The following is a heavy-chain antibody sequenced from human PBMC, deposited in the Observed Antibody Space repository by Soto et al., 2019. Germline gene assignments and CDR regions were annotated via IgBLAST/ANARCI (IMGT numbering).Heavy chain of an antibody. CDR1: GFTFTRYS. V-gene: IGHV3-21*06. CDR2: ISSTTSYI. CDR3: ARESEDLTSNFDY. Sequence: GGSLRLSCAASGFTFTRYSMNWVRQAPGKGLEWVSSISSTTSYIYYGGSMKGRFTISRDNAKNSLYPEMNSLRAEDTAVYYCARESEDLTSNFDYWGQGTLVTVSS. J-gene: IGHJ4*02.